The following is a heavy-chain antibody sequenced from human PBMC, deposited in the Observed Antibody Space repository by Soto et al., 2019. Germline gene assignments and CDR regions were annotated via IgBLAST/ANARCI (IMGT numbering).Heavy chain of an antibody. J-gene: IGHJ4*02. Sequence: SETLSLTCAVYGGSFSGYYWSWIRQPPGKGLEWIGEINHSGSTNYNPSLKSRVTISVDTSKNQFSLKLGSVTAADTAVYYCASSGIAVAGPFDYWGQGTLVTVSS. CDR3: ASSGIAVAGPFDY. CDR1: GGSFSGYY. D-gene: IGHD6-19*01. V-gene: IGHV4-34*01. CDR2: INHSGST.